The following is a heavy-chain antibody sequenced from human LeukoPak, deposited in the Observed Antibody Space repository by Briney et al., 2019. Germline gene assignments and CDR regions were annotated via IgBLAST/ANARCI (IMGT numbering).Heavy chain of an antibody. CDR3: ARVSYGPYYYYYGMDV. CDR2: IYYSGST. CDR1: GGSISYYY. D-gene: IGHD5-18*01. J-gene: IGHJ6*02. V-gene: IGHV4-59*12. Sequence: PSETLSLTCTVSGGSISYYYWSWIRQPPGKGLEWIGYIYYSGSTNYNPPLKSRVTISVDTSKNQFSLKLSSVTAADTAVYYCARVSYGPYYYYYGMDVWGQGTTVTVSS.